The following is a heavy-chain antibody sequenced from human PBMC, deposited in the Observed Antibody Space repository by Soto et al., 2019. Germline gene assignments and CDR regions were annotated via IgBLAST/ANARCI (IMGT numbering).Heavy chain of an antibody. V-gene: IGHV3-48*03. CDR1: GFTFSSYE. CDR3: ARDPAIYSGKFDYGLDV. Sequence: LRLSCAVSGFTFSSYEMNWVRQAPGKGLEWVSYIGTSGKTIYYADSVRGRFTISRDNAKNSLYLQMNSLRAEDTAVYFCARDPAIYSGKFDYGLDVWGRGTTVAVSS. D-gene: IGHD4-4*01. J-gene: IGHJ6*02. CDR2: IGTSGKTI.